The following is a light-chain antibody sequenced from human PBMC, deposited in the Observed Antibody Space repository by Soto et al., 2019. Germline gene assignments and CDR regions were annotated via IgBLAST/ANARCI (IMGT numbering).Light chain of an antibody. CDR3: NHYYIYPPIP. Sequence: AIRMTQSPSSLSASTGDRVTITCRASQGIISYLAWYQQKPGKAPKLLIYAASTLQSGVPSRFSGSGSGTDFLLTLSSPQCEDFSTYFCNHYYIYPPIPFGKGTRMEIK. CDR1: QGIISY. V-gene: IGKV1-8*01. CDR2: AAS. J-gene: IGKJ5*01.